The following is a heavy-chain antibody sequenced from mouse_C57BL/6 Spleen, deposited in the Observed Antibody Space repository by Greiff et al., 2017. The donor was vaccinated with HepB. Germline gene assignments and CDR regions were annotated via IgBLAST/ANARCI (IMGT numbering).Heavy chain of an antibody. J-gene: IGHJ2*01. V-gene: IGHV3-1*01. CDR3: ARDDDYGSFDY. D-gene: IGHD1-1*01. CDR1: GYSITSGYD. Sequence: EVQGVESGPGMVKPSQSLSLTCTVTGYSITSGYDWHLIRHFPGNKLEWMGYISYSGSTNYNPSLKSRISITHDTSKNHFFLQLNSVTTEDTATYYCARDDDYGSFDYWGQGTTLTVSS. CDR2: ISYSGST.